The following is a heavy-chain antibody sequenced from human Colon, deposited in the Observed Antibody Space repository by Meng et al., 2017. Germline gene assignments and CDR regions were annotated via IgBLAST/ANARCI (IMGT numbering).Heavy chain of an antibody. D-gene: IGHD2-2*01. CDR2: INQDGNEK. V-gene: IGHV3-7*01. J-gene: IGHJ3*02. Sequence: GESLKISCAASGFTFSSYWMDWVRQAPGKGLEWVASINQDGNEKYYVGSVKGRLSISRDNAKNSLYLQMNNLRADDTAVYYCARDVSFGTFDIWGQGTMVTVSS. CDR1: GFTFSSYW. CDR3: ARDVSFGTFDI.